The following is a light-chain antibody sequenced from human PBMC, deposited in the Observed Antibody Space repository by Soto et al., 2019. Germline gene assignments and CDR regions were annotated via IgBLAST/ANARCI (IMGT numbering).Light chain of an antibody. V-gene: IGLV2-23*01. CDR1: RSYVGSFAL. CDR3: CSFAGETTYV. CDR2: EGS. J-gene: IGLJ1*01. Sequence: QSVLTQPSSVSGSRGQTITISGAGTRSYVGSFALVSWYQQHPGKVPKLMIYEGSERASGVSDRFSGSKSGNTASLTISGLQAEDEADYYCCSFAGETTYVFGTGTMVTVL.